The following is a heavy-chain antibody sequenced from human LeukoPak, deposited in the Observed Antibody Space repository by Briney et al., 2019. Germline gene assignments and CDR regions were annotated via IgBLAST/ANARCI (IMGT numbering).Heavy chain of an antibody. V-gene: IGHV3-7*01. Sequence: GGSLRLSCAASGFTFSNYWMSWVRQAPGKGLEWVANIKQDGSEKYYIDSVKGRFTISRDNAKNSLYLQMNSLRAEDTAVYYCARDYGDYVWYLWFDPWGQGTLVTVSS. J-gene: IGHJ5*02. CDR2: IKQDGSEK. D-gene: IGHD4-17*01. CDR3: ARDYGDYVWYLWFDP. CDR1: GFTFSNYW.